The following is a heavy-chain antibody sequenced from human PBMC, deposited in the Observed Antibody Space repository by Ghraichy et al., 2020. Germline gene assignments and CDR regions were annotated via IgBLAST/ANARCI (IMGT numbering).Heavy chain of an antibody. D-gene: IGHD2-21*01. V-gene: IGHV1-69*13. J-gene: IGHJ6*02. CDR1: GGTFSSYA. Sequence: SVKVSCKASGGTFSSYAISWVRQAPGQGLEWMGGIIPIFGTANYAQKFQGRVTITADESTSTAYMELSSLRSEDTAVYYCARAYCGGDCYSVLHYYYYGMDVWGQGTTVTVSS. CDR3: ARAYCGGDCYSVLHYYYYGMDV. CDR2: IIPIFGTA.